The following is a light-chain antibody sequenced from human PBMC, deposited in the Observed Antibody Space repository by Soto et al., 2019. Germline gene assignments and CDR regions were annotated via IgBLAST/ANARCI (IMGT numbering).Light chain of an antibody. CDR2: GAS. CDR1: QSLSNK. J-gene: IGKJ4*01. CDR3: QHRSNWPLT. V-gene: IGKV3-15*01. Sequence: EIVMTQSPATLSLSPGERASLSCRASQSLSNKLAWYQQKPGQAPRLLIYGASTRATDIPVRFSAGGSGTEFTVTVSSLEPEDFAVYYCQHRSNWPLTFGGGTKVDIK.